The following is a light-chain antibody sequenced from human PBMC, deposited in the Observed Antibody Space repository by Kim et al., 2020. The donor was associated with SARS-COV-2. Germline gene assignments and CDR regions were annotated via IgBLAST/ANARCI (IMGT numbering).Light chain of an antibody. CDR1: QSVSSMY. V-gene: IGKV3-20*01. Sequence: IVLSQSPGTLSLSPGERATLSCRASQSVSSMYLAWYQQKPGQAPRLLIYGASSRATGIPDRFSGSGSGTDFTLTISRLEPEDCAVYYCQQYGNSPWTFGQGTTV. CDR2: GAS. J-gene: IGKJ1*01. CDR3: QQYGNSPWT.